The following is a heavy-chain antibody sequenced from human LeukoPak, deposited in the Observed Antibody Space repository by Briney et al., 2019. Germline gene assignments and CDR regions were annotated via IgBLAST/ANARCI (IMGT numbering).Heavy chain of an antibody. D-gene: IGHD6-19*01. CDR3: ARVMTWLVSSWFDP. CDR2: IIPIFGTA. CDR1: GGTFSSYA. J-gene: IGHJ5*02. V-gene: IGHV1-69*13. Sequence: SVKVSCKASGGTFSSYAINWVRQAPGQGLKWMGGIIPIFGTANYAQKFQGRVTITADESTSTAYMELSSLRSEDTAVYYCARVMTWLVSSWFDPWGQGTLVTVSS.